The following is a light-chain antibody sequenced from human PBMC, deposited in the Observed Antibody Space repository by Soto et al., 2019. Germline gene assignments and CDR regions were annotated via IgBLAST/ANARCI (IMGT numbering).Light chain of an antibody. Sequence: QSLLTQAASVSGSPGQSITISCTGTSGDVGSYNLVPWYQQHPGKAPKLMIYEGSKRPSGVSNRFSGSKSGNTASLTISGLQAEDEADYYCCSYAGSSTFVFGTGTKVTVL. CDR2: EGS. J-gene: IGLJ1*01. V-gene: IGLV2-23*01. CDR3: CSYAGSSTFV. CDR1: SGDVGSYNL.